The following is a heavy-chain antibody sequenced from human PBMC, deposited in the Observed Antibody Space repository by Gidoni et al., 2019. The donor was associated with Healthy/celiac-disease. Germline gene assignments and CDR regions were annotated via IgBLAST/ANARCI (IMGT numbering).Heavy chain of an antibody. Sequence: QVQLVQSGAEVKQPGASVTVSCKASGYTFTGYYMHWVRQAPGQGLEWMGWINPNSGGTNYAQKFQGWFTMTRDTSISTSYMELSRLRSDDTAVYYCARDLSRSRQTPLGYWGQGTLVTVSS. CDR1: GYTFTGYY. V-gene: IGHV1-2*04. CDR3: ARDLSRSRQTPLGY. D-gene: IGHD6-13*01. J-gene: IGHJ4*02. CDR2: INPNSGGT.